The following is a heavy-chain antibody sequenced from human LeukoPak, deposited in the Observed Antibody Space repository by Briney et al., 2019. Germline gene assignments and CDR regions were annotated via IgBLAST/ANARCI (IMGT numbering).Heavy chain of an antibody. CDR1: GFSFSSYA. J-gene: IGHJ4*01. CDR3: AKVPKPSGETSPHLSRYWVVXPEXNYFD. Sequence: GGSLRLSCVASGFSFSSYAMNWVRQAPGKGLEWVSTISDSGAGTYHAVSVKGRFTISRDNAKNTLYLQMNSLRAEDTAVYYCAKVPKPSGETSPHLSRYWVVXPEXNYFD. D-gene: IGHD3-10*01. V-gene: IGHV3-23*01. CDR2: ISDSGAGT.